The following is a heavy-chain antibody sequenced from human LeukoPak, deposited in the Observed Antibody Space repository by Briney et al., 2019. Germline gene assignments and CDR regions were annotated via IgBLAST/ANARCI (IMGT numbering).Heavy chain of an antibody. D-gene: IGHD7-27*01. CDR3: ARELVSLGTGYFDL. V-gene: IGHV3-23*01. CDR1: GFTFRTYG. J-gene: IGHJ2*01. CDR2: ISGSSTWT. Sequence: GGSLRLSCEASGFTFRTYGMTWVRQAPGKGLEWVSGISGSSTWTYYADSVKGRFTISRDNSNNTLHLQMNSLRAEDTAIYYCARELVSLGTGYFDLWGRGTLVTVSS.